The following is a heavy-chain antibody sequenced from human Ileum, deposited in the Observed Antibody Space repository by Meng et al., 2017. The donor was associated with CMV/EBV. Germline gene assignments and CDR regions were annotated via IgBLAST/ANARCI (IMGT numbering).Heavy chain of an antibody. J-gene: IGHJ4*02. Sequence: QAQLVESGAEERKTGASGKVPCKASGYTFTIKGITWVRQAPGQGLEWMGWINTNNGNTKYAWKFQGRVTMTTDTSTSTGYMELRSLRYDDTAVYYCARGIDYWGQGTLVTVSS. V-gene: IGHV1-18*01. CDR3: ARGIDY. CDR2: INTNNGNT. CDR1: GYTFTIKG.